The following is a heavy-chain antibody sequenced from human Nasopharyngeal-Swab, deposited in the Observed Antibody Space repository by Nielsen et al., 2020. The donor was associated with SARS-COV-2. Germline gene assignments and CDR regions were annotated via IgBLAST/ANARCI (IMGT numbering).Heavy chain of an antibody. D-gene: IGHD5-12*01. CDR2: ISGSDYST. J-gene: IGHJ6*02. Sequence: GESLKISCAASGFTFSTYAISWVRQAPGKGLEWVSVISGSDYSTHYADSVKGRFTTSRDNSKNTVSLQMNSLRAEDTAIYYCAKDRDSGDDSDDYYHYYGMDVWGQGTTVTVSS. V-gene: IGHV3-23*01. CDR1: GFTFSTYA. CDR3: AKDRDSGDDSDDYYHYYGMDV.